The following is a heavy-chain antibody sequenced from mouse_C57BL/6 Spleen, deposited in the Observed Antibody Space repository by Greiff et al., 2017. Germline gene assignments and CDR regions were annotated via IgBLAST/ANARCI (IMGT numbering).Heavy chain of an antibody. V-gene: IGHV3-6*01. CDR1: GYSITSGYY. CDR2: ISYDGSN. CDR3: ARDREVVALDY. J-gene: IGHJ2*01. Sequence: EVQLQQSGPGLVKPSQSLSLTCSVTGYSITSGYYWNWIRQFPGNKLEWMGYISYDGSNNYNPSLKNRISITRDTSKNQFFLKLNSVTTEDTATYYCARDREVVALDYWGQGTTLTVSS. D-gene: IGHD1-1*01.